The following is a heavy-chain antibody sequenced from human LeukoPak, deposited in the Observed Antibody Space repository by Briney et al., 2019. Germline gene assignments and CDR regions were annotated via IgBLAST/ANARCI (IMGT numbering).Heavy chain of an antibody. D-gene: IGHD3-9*01. V-gene: IGHV1-2*02. J-gene: IGHJ4*02. Sequence: ASVKVSCKASGYTFTGYYMHWVRPAPGQGLEWMGWINPNSGGTNYAQKFYARVTMTRDTSISTAYMELSRLRSDDTAVFYCARSPDILTGENFDYWGQGTLVTVSS. CDR3: ARSPDILTGENFDY. CDR1: GYTFTGYY. CDR2: INPNSGGT.